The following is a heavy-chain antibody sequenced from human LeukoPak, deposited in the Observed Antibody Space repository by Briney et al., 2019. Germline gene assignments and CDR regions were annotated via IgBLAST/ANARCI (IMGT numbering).Heavy chain of an antibody. J-gene: IGHJ4*02. D-gene: IGHD3-10*01. Sequence: SETLSLTCAVYGGSFSGYFWSWIRQPPGKGLEWIGEINHSGSTNYNPSLKSRVTISVDTSKNQFSLKLSSVTAADTAVYYCARDYYSSGTWVDYWGQGTLVTVSS. CDR3: ARDYYSSGTWVDY. V-gene: IGHV4-34*01. CDR2: INHSGST. CDR1: GGSFSGYF.